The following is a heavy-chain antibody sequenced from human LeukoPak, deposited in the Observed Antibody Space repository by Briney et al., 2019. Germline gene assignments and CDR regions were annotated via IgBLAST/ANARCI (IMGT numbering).Heavy chain of an antibody. Sequence: SETLSLTCTVSGGSISSYYWSWIRQPPGKGLEWIGYIYYSGSTNYNPSLKSRVTISVDTSKNQFSLKLSSVTAAGTAVYYCARGPESRTSDAFDIWGQGTMVTVSS. CDR1: GGSISSYY. V-gene: IGHV4-59*01. CDR3: ARGPESRTSDAFDI. D-gene: IGHD1-14*01. J-gene: IGHJ3*02. CDR2: IYYSGST.